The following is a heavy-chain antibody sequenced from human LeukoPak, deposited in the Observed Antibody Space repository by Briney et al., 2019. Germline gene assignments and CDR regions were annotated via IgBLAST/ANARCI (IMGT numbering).Heavy chain of an antibody. V-gene: IGHV1-2*02. D-gene: IGHD6-13*01. CDR3: TRAGTAALPYFDY. Sequence: ASVKVSCKASGYTFTGYYMHWVRQAPGQGLEWMGWINPNSGGTNYAQKFQSRVTMTRDTSISTAYMELSRLRSDDTAVYYCTRAGTAALPYFDYWGQGTLVTVSS. CDR1: GYTFTGYY. J-gene: IGHJ4*02. CDR2: INPNSGGT.